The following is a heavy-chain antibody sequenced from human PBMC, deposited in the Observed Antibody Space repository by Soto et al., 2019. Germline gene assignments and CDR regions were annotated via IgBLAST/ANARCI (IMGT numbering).Heavy chain of an antibody. V-gene: IGHV3-9*01. CDR1: GFTFDDYA. CDR3: AKDKKVDFWSGYYIDY. J-gene: IGHJ4*02. Sequence: EVQLVESGGGLVQPGRSLRLSCAASGFTFDDYAMHWVRQAPGKGLEWVSGISWNSGSIGYADSVKGRFTISRDNDKNSLYLQMNSLRAEDTALYYCAKDKKVDFWSGYYIDYWGQGTLVTVSS. CDR2: ISWNSGSI. D-gene: IGHD3-3*01.